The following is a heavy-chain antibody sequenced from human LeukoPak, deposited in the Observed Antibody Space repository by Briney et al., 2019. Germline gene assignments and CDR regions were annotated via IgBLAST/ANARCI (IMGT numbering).Heavy chain of an antibody. Sequence: KPSETLSLTCAVYGGSFSGYYWSWIRQPPGKGLEWIGEINHSGSTNYNPSLKSRVTISVDTSKNQFSLKLSSVTAADTAVYYCARVRLSYGTESNYYYYYGMDVWGQGTTVTVSS. J-gene: IGHJ6*02. CDR1: GGSFSGYY. D-gene: IGHD1-26*01. CDR3: ARVRLSYGTESNYYYYYGMDV. CDR2: INHSGST. V-gene: IGHV4-34*01.